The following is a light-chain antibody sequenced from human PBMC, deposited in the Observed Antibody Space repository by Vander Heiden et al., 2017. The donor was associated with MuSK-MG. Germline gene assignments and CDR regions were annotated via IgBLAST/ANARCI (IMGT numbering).Light chain of an antibody. J-gene: IGLJ2*01. CDR1: SLRGYY. Sequence: SSELTQDPAVSVALGQTVRITCQGDSLRGYYASSYHQRPGQAPVVVFYGKNNRPEGIPDRFSGSSSGNTASLTITGAQAEDEADDYCNPRDSRGNHPVVFGGGTKLTVL. V-gene: IGLV3-19*01. CDR3: NPRDSRGNHPVV. CDR2: GKN.